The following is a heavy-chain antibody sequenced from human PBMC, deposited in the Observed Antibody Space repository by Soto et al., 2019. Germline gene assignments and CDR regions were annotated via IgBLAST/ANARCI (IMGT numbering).Heavy chain of an antibody. CDR1: GGTFSSYT. Sequence: QVQLVQSGAEVQKPGSSVNVSCHASGGTFSSYTISWVRQAPGQGLEWMGRIIPILGIANYAQKLQGRVTKPADKSMSPGYMELSSLSSEDKAVYYSAGTPCLVQLESYYGMHSWGQGSTVTV. V-gene: IGHV1-69*02. D-gene: IGHD6-19*01. CDR3: AGTPCLVQLESYYGMHS. CDR2: IIPILGIA. J-gene: IGHJ6*02.